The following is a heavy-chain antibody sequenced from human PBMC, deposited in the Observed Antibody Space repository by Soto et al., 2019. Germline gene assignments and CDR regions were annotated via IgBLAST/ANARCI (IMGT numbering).Heavy chain of an antibody. Sequence: QVQLVQSGAEVKKPGASAKVSCKASGYTFSSSDISWVRQAPGQGLEWMGWISAYTGNTNYAQRLQGRLTMTTDTSANTAYMERRSLRSDDTAVYYCALGGPISGTYWGGDYWGQGTLVTVSS. CDR2: ISAYTGNT. J-gene: IGHJ4*02. V-gene: IGHV1-18*01. D-gene: IGHD1-26*01. CDR3: ALGGPISGTYWGGDY. CDR1: GYTFSSSD.